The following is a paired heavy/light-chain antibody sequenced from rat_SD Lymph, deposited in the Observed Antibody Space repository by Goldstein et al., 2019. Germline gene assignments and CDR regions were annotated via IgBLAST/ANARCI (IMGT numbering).Heavy chain of an antibody. CDR1: GFTFNNYW. J-gene: IGHJ2*01. Sequence: EVQLVESGGGLVQPGRSLKLSCVASGFTFNNYWMTWIRQAPGKGLEWVASITNTGGSTYYPDSVKGRFTISRDNAKSTLYLQMNSLRSEDTATYYCTRDRITMMVIIADYWGQGVMVTVSS. CDR3: TRDRITMMVIIADY. CDR2: ITNTGGST. D-gene: IGHD1-12*03. V-gene: IGHV5-31*01.
Light chain of an antibody. Sequence: DIQMTQSPSSLSASLGDRVTITCRASQDIGNYLTWFQQKPGKSPRRMIYGATNLAAGVPSRFSGSRSGSDYSLTISSLESEDVADYHCLQSIQYPYTFGAGTKLELK. CDR2: GAT. V-gene: IGKV14S14*01. CDR1: QDIGNY. CDR3: LQSIQYPYT. J-gene: IGKJ2-3*01.